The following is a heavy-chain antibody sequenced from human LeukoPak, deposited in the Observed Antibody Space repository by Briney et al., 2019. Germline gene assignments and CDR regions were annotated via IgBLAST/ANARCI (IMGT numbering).Heavy chain of an antibody. J-gene: IGHJ4*02. CDR1: GESFSGYY. CDR3: AREAPRGVRYFDWLFSFDY. CDR2: IYTSGST. Sequence: SETLSLTCGVYGESFSGYYWTWIRQPAGKGLEWIGRIYTSGSTNYNPSLKSRVTMSVDTSKNQFSLKLSSVTAADTAVYYCAREAPRGVRYFDWLFSFDYWGQGTLVTVSS. V-gene: IGHV4-4*07. D-gene: IGHD3-9*01.